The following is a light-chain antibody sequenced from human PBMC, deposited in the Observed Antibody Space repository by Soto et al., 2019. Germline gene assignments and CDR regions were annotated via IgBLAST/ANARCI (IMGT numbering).Light chain of an antibody. CDR3: QQYGSKPLS. CDR2: GSS. V-gene: IGKV3-20*01. J-gene: IGKJ4*02. Sequence: EPVLTQHPATLTGSHGHTATLSCTASQSCSSSYLAWYLQKPGQAPRLLIYGSSSRATGIPDRFSGSGSGTDFTLTISRLESEDCAVYYCQQYGSKPLSFGGGTKVEIK. CDR1: QSCSSSY.